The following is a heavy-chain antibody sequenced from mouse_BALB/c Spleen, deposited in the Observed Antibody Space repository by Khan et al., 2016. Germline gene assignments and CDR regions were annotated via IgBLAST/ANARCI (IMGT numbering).Heavy chain of an antibody. D-gene: IGHD1-1*01. CDR2: ISYSGST. CDR1: GYSITSDYA. CDR3: ARGPSTRRAMDY. J-gene: IGHJ4*01. Sequence: EVQLVESGPGLVKPSQSLSLTCTVTGYSITSDYAWNWIRQFPGNKLEWMGYISYSGSTSYNPSLKSRISITRDTSKNQFFLQLNSVTTEDTATXYSARGPSTRRAMDYWGQGTSVTVSS. V-gene: IGHV3-2*02.